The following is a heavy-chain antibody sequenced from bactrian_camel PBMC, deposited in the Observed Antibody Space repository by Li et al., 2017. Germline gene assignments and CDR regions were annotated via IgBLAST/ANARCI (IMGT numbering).Heavy chain of an antibody. Sequence: QLVESGGGSVQAGGSLRLSCKVSGHSRGSNCVGWYRLPPGRAPAEREGVATIDTSGTTSYADSVKGRFTISRDNAKNTLYLQMNSMKAEDTAVYYCAATRVVWSGGSSSSAADIAYWGQGTQVTVS. CDR3: AATRVVWSGGSSSSAADIAY. CDR2: IDTSGTT. CDR1: GHSRGSNC. J-gene: IGHJ6*01. V-gene: IGHV3S55*01. D-gene: IGHD6*01.